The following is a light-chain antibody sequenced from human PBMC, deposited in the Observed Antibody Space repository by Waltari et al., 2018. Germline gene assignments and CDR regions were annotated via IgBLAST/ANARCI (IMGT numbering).Light chain of an antibody. Sequence: SELTQDPAVSVALRQTVRITFPGDSLRIVCTSWYQQKPGQAPILVIYNYNNRPSGIPDRFSGSSSGNTASLTITATQAEDEADYYCHSRDTSDNHLFGGGTKLTVL. J-gene: IGLJ2*01. CDR2: NYN. V-gene: IGLV3-19*01. CDR3: HSRDTSDNHL. CDR1: SLRIVC.